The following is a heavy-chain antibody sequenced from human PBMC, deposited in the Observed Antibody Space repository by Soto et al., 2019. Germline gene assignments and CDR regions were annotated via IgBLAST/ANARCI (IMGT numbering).Heavy chain of an antibody. CDR1: GGSISSYY. Sequence: QVQLQESGPGLVKPSETLSLTCTVSGGSISSYYWSWIRQPPGKGLEWIGYIYYSGSTNYNPSLKSRVTISVDTSKNQFSLKLSSVTAADTAVYYCARYDDFHLGPLAGESYWGKGTTVTVSS. J-gene: IGHJ6*04. D-gene: IGHD3-3*01. V-gene: IGHV4-59*08. CDR2: IYYSGST. CDR3: ARYDDFHLGPLAGESY.